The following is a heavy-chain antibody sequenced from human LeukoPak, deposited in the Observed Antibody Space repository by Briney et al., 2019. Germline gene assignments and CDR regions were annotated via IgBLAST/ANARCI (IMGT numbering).Heavy chain of an antibody. J-gene: IGHJ4*02. Sequence: SETLSLTCTVSGGSISSYYWSWIRQPPGKGLEWIGYIYYSGSTNYNPPLKSRVTISVDTSKNQFSLKLSSVTAADTAVYYCARVNSGSYFSTYYFDYWGQGTLVTVSS. V-gene: IGHV4-59*01. CDR3: ARVNSGSYFSTYYFDY. CDR1: GGSISSYY. D-gene: IGHD1-26*01. CDR2: IYYSGST.